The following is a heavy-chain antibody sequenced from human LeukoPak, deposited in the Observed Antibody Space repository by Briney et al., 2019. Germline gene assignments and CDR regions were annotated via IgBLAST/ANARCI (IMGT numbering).Heavy chain of an antibody. CDR1: GYTFTAYY. CDR2: INPDNGGT. D-gene: IGHD1-26*01. Sequence: ASVKVSWKASGYTFTAYYIHWVRQAPGQGLEWMGGINPDNGGTNYAQKFEGRVTMTRDTSITTAYMELSGLRSDDTAVYHCTIPHSGIGALVDYWGQGTLVTVSS. V-gene: IGHV1-2*02. CDR3: TIPHSGIGALVDY. J-gene: IGHJ4*02.